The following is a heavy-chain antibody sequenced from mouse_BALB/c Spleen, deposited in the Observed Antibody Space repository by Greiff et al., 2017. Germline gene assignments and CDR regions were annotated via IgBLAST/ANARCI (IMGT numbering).Heavy chain of an antibody. CDR3: TRKLTGTGLYFDY. Sequence: QVQLQQSGAELVRPGASVTLSCKASGYTFTDYEMHWVKQTPVHGLEWIGAIDPETGGTAYNQKFKGKATLTADKSSSTAYMELRSLTSEDSAVYYGTRKLTGTGLYFDYWGQGTTLTVSS. V-gene: IGHV1-15*01. CDR2: IDPETGGT. D-gene: IGHD4-1*01. CDR1: GYTFTDYE. J-gene: IGHJ2*01.